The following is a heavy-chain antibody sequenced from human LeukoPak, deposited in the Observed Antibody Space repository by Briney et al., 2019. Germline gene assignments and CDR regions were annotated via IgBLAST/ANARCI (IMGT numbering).Heavy chain of an antibody. CDR2: ISYDGSNK. D-gene: IGHD2-21*01. J-gene: IGHJ4*02. Sequence: GRSLRLSCAASGFTFSSYVMHWVRQAPGKGLEWVAVISYDGSNKDYADSVKGRFTISRDKSKNTLYLQMNSLRGEDTAMYYCARGDENYFDYWGQGTLVTVSS. V-gene: IGHV3-30*04. CDR3: ARGDENYFDY. CDR1: GFTFSSYV.